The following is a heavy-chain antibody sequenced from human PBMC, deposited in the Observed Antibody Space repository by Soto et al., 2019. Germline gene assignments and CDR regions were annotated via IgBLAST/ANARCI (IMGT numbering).Heavy chain of an antibody. J-gene: IGHJ5*02. CDR3: ARGPMTTVTTNWFDP. CDR1: GYTFTGYY. Sequence: QVQLLQSGAEVKKPGASVKVSCKASGYTFTGYYMHWVRQAPGQGLDWMGWINPNSGGTNYAQKFHGRVTMTRDTSISKAYMELSRLRSDDTAVYYCARGPMTTVTTNWFDPWGQGTLVTVSS. CDR2: INPNSGGT. D-gene: IGHD4-17*01. V-gene: IGHV1-2*02.